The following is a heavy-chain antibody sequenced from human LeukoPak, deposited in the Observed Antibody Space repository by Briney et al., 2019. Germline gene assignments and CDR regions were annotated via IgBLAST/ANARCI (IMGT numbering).Heavy chain of an antibody. V-gene: IGHV4-59*01. CDR3: ARDRYDSSGYYHFFDY. D-gene: IGHD3-22*01. CDR2: IYYSGGT. CDR1: GGSISSYY. J-gene: IGHJ4*02. Sequence: SETLSLTCTVSGGSISSYYWSWIRQPPGKGLEWIGYIYYSGGTNYNPSLKSRVTISVDTSKNQFSLKLSSVTAADTAVYYCARDRYDSSGYYHFFDYWGQGTLVTVSS.